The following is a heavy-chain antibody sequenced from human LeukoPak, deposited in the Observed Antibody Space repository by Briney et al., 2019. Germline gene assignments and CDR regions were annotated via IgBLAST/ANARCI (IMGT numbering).Heavy chain of an antibody. CDR2: ISAYNGNT. D-gene: IGHD3-10*01. CDR3: ARVPPGGSGSYWRDY. Sequence: ASVKVSCKASGYTFTSYGISWVRQAPGQGLEWMGWISAYNGNTNYAQKLQGRVTMTTDTSTSTAYMELRSLRSDDTAVYYCARVPPGGSGSYWRDYWGQGTLVTVSS. J-gene: IGHJ4*02. V-gene: IGHV1-18*01. CDR1: GYTFTSYG.